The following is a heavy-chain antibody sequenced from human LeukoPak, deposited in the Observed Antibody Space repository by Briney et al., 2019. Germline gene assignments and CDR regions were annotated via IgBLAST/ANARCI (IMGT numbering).Heavy chain of an antibody. CDR1: GGTFSSYA. CDR2: ISAYNGNT. V-gene: IGHV1-18*01. CDR3: ARSRYCSSTSCSRDDY. Sequence: GASVKVSCKASGGTFSSYAISWVRQAPGQGLEWMGWISAYNGNTNYAQKLQGRVTMTTDTSTSTAYMELRSLRSDDTAVYYCARSRYCSSTSCSRDDYWGQGTLVTVSS. D-gene: IGHD2-2*01. J-gene: IGHJ4*02.